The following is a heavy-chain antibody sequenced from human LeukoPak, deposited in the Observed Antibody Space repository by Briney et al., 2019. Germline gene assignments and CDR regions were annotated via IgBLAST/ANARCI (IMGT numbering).Heavy chain of an antibody. J-gene: IGHJ2*01. CDR3: ARDAPYCGCDCYYDL. V-gene: IGHV4-59*01. CDR1: GGSISSYY. CDR2: IYYSGST. D-gene: IGHD2-21*01. Sequence: PSETLSLTCTVSGGSISSYYWSGLRQPPGKGLEWIGYIYYSGSTNYNPSLKSRVTISVDTSKNQFSLKLSSVTAADTDVYYCARDAPYCGCDCYYDLWGRATLLTVSS.